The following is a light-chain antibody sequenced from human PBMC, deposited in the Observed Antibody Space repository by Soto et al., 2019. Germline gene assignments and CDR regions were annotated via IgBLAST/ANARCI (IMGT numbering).Light chain of an antibody. CDR2: HAS. CDR3: QQCGNRALT. Sequence: EIVLTQSPATLSLSPGDRATLSCRASLSVNNYLAWYQQKSGQAPRLLIYHASNRATGVPARFSGSGSGTDFTLTISNLEPEDFAVYYCQQCGNRALTFGGGTKVEIE. CDR1: LSVNNY. V-gene: IGKV3-11*01. J-gene: IGKJ4*01.